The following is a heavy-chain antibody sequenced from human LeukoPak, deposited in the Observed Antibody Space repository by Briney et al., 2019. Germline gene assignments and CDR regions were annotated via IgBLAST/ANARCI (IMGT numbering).Heavy chain of an antibody. J-gene: IGHJ4*02. D-gene: IGHD2-15*01. V-gene: IGHV3-23*01. Sequence: GGSLRLSCAASGFTFSSYAMSWVRQGPGKGLEWVSAISGSGGSTYYAHSVKGRFTISGDNSKNTLYLQMNSLRAEDTAVYYCAKGYCSGGSCYPFDYWGQGTLVTVSS. CDR3: AKGYCSGGSCYPFDY. CDR1: GFTFSSYA. CDR2: ISGSGGST.